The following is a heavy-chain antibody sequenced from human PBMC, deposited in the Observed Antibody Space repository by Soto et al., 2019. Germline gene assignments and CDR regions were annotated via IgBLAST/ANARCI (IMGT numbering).Heavy chain of an antibody. Sequence: GGSLRLSCAASDFTFSDYLMSWIRQAPGKGLEWVAVIWYDGSNKYYADSVKGRFTISRDNSKNTLYLQMNSLRAEDTAVYYWARDSRVAVAYDAFDIWGQGTMVTVSS. V-gene: IGHV3-33*08. D-gene: IGHD6-19*01. CDR3: ARDSRVAVAYDAFDI. CDR2: IWYDGSNK. CDR1: DFTFSDYL. J-gene: IGHJ3*02.